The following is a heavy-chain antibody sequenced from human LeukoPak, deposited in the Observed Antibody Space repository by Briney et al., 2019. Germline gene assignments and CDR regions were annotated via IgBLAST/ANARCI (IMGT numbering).Heavy chain of an antibody. D-gene: IGHD2-2*01. CDR3: ARGSGVVVPAASYYGMDV. J-gene: IGHJ6*02. V-gene: IGHV1-2*02. CDR2: ISPNSGGT. Sequence: ASVKVSCKASGYTFTGYYMRWVRQAPGQGLEWMGWISPNSGGTNYAQKFQGRVTMTRDTSISTAYMELSRLRSDDTAVYYCARGSGVVVPAASYYGMDVWGQGTTVTVSS. CDR1: GYTFTGYY.